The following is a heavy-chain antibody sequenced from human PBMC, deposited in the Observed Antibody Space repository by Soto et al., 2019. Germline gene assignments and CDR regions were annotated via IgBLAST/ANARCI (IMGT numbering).Heavy chain of an antibody. CDR1: GDSVSSNSAT. J-gene: IGHJ3*02. V-gene: IGHV6-1*01. CDR2: TYYRSKWYN. Sequence: PSQTLSLTCAISGDSVSSNSATWNWIRQSPSRGLEWLGRTYYRSKWYNEYALSVKSRITINPDTSKNQFSLQLKSVTPEDTAVYYCARSRDCYNSYTHAFDIWGQGTMVTVSS. D-gene: IGHD2-21*01. CDR3: ARSRDCYNSYTHAFDI.